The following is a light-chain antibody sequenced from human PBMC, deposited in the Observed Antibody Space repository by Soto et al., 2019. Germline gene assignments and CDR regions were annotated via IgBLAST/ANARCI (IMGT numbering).Light chain of an antibody. J-gene: IGKJ1*01. Sequence: TVLTQSPATLSLSPRERVTLSCRASETFWSGCLAWYQQKPGQSPRLHIYGASSRATGIPDRFSGSGSGTHFALTISRLEPEDFAVYYCQHYVTTPWTFPPGTKVGIK. CDR1: ETFWSGC. CDR2: GAS. CDR3: QHYVTTPWT. V-gene: IGKV3-20*01.